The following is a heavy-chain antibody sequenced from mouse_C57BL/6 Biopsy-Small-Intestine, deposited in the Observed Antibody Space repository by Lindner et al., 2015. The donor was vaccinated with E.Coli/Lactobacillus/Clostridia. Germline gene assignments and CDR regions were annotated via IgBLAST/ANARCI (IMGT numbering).Heavy chain of an antibody. V-gene: IGHV1-39*01. J-gene: IGHJ3*01. CDR3: ARDSARFAY. CDR1: GFSFTDYN. Sequence: QLQESGPELVKPGASVKISCKASGFSFTDYNMNWVKQSNGKSLEWIGVINPDYDITTYNQKFKGKATFTADTSSNTVSMQLSSLTTEDSAIYYCARDSARFAYWGQGTLVTVSA. CDR2: INPDYDIT. D-gene: IGHD3-2*01.